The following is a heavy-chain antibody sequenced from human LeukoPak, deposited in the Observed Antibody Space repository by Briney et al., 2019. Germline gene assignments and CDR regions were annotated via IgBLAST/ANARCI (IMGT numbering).Heavy chain of an antibody. D-gene: IGHD2-2*01. Sequence: PGGSLRLSCAASGFIFGDFAMSWVRQVPGRGLEWLSAISGGGSSTAYADSVKGRFTISRDNSKDTLYLEMSSLRAEDTALYYCAKGRAAIWPHSRGNDHWGQGTLVTVSS. CDR2: ISGGGSST. CDR3: AKGRAAIWPHSRGNDH. CDR1: GFIFGDFA. V-gene: IGHV3-23*01. J-gene: IGHJ4*02.